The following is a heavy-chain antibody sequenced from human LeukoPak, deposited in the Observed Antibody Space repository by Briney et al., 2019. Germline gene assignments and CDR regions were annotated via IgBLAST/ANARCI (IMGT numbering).Heavy chain of an antibody. J-gene: IGHJ6*03. CDR1: RGSVSGDS. CDR3: ARNGFRTPCGVDCYSDYMDV. V-gene: IGHV4-59*02. CDR2: IYYTGAI. D-gene: IGHD2-21*02. Sequence: SETLSLTCTVSRGSVSGDSWTWIRQSAGTGLEWIGYIYYTGAIGYNPSLKSRVAISVDTSKNQFSLQLTSVTAADTAAYFCARNGFRTPCGVDCYSDYMDVWGKGTAVTVSS.